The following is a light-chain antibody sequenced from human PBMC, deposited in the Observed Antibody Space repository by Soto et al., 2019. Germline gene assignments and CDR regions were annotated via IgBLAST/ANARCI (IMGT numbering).Light chain of an antibody. CDR2: DAS. J-gene: IGKJ5*01. CDR3: QQYENLTT. CDR1: QNINNY. V-gene: IGKV1-33*01. Sequence: DIQMTQSPSSLSASVGDRVTITCQASQNINNYLNWYQQKPGRAPKLLIYDASNLEAGVPSRFRGSGSGTDFTFTISLLQPEYIATDYCQQYENLTTFGQGTRLEIK.